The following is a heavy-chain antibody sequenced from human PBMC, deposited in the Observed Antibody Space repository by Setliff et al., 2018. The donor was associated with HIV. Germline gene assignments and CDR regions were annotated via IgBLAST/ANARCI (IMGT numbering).Heavy chain of an antibody. V-gene: IGHV4-31*03. CDR2: IYHSGST. J-gene: IGHJ4*02. D-gene: IGHD3-22*01. Sequence: PSETLSLTCTVSGGSISSGGYYWSWIRQHPGKGLEWIGYIYHSGSTFYNPSLQSRAAISVDGSKYHLSLKLFSVTAADTAVYYCARSGDYYESSGYYRYWGQGALVTSPQ. CDR3: ARSGDYYESSGYYRY. CDR1: GGSISSGGYY.